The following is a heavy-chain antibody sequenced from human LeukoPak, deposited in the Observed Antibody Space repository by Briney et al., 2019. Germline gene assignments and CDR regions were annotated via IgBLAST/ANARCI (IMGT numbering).Heavy chain of an antibody. J-gene: IGHJ4*02. CDR1: GVTVSSNF. CDR2: ISGSGDNT. D-gene: IGHD3-9*01. V-gene: IGHV3-23*01. CDR3: AKDTMFYDILTGYPHFDY. Sequence: PGGSLRLSCAACGVTVSSNFMSWVRQAPGKGLEWVSAISGSGDNTHYADSVKGRFTISRDNSKNTLYLQMNTLRAEDTAVYYCAKDTMFYDILTGYPHFDYWGQGTLVTVSS.